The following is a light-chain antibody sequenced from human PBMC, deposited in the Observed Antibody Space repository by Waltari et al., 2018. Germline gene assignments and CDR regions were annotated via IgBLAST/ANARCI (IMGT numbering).Light chain of an antibody. CDR2: TNN. V-gene: IGLV1-47*02. Sequence: QSVLTQPPSASGTPGQRVTISCSGGRSKIGSYYVYWYQQLPGTAPKLLIYTNNQRPSGVPDRFSDSKSGTSASLVISGLRSEDEADYYCAAWDDSLSAMVFGGGTKLTVL. CDR1: RSKIGSYY. J-gene: IGLJ2*01. CDR3: AAWDDSLSAMV.